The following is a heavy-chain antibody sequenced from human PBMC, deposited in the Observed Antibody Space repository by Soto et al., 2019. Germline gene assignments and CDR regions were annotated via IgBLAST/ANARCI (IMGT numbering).Heavy chain of an antibody. CDR2: IYYSGST. CDR3: ARGLSVTLFDN. D-gene: IGHD4-17*01. J-gene: IGHJ4*02. CDR1: GGSISTGGYY. Sequence: QVQLQESGPGLVKPSQTLSLTCTVSGGSISTGGYYWTWIRQHPGKGLEWIGYIYYSGSTYYNPSLQRRVTISVDTSKNQFSLKLSSVTAADPAVYYCARGLSVTLFDNWGQGTLVTVSS. V-gene: IGHV4-31*03.